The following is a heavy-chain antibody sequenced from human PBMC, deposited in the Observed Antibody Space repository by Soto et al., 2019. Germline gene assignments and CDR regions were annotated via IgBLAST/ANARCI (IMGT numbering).Heavy chain of an antibody. V-gene: IGHV3-21*04. CDR2: ISSTTNYI. J-gene: IGHJ5*02. CDR1: GFTFTRYS. CDR3: AKDIGWGTGSHFWFDP. D-gene: IGHD3-10*01. Sequence: PGGSLRLSCAASGFTFTRYSMNWVRQAPGKGLEWVSSISSTTNYIYYADSMKGRFTVSRDNAKNSVYLQMNSLGAEDTAVYYCAKDIGWGTGSHFWFDPWGRGTLVTVSS.